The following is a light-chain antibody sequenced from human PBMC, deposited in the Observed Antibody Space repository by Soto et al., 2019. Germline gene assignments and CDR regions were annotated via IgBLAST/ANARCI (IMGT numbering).Light chain of an antibody. CDR3: QQYGSSPLT. V-gene: IGKV3-20*01. CDR1: QRVSSSY. CDR2: GDS. Sequence: IVXTXXXXTLSLSPGERAALSCRASQRVSSSYLAWYQQKPGQAPRLLIYGDSSRATGIPDRFSGSGSGTDFTLNISRLEPEDFAVYYCQQYGSSPLTFGGGTTVEIK. J-gene: IGKJ4*01.